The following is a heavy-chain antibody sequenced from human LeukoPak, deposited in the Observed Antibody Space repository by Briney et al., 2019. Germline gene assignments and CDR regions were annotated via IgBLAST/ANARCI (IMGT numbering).Heavy chain of an antibody. D-gene: IGHD3-22*01. CDR2: IKSKTDGGTT. CDR1: GFTFSNAW. V-gene: IGHV3-15*01. J-gene: IGHJ1*01. Sequence: GGSLRLSCAASGFTFSNAWMSWVRQAPGKGLEWVGRIKSKTDGGTTDYAAPMKGRFTISRDDSKNTLYLQMNSLKTEDTAVYYCTTVKYYYDSSGYYHEYFQHWGQGTLVTVSS. CDR3: TTVKYYYDSSGYYHEYFQH.